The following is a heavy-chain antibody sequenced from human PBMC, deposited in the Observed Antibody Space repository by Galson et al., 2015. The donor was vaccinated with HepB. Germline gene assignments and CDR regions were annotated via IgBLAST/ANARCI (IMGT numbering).Heavy chain of an antibody. CDR2: MNPNSGNT. Sequence: SVKVSCKASGYTFTSYDINWVRQATGQGLEWMGWMNPNSGNTGYAQKFQGRVTMTRNTSISTAYMELSSLRSEDTAVYYCARDRTRPDYDFWSGSSVDFDYWGQGTLVTVSS. CDR3: ARDRTRPDYDFWSGSSVDFDY. V-gene: IGHV1-8*01. J-gene: IGHJ4*02. CDR1: GYTFTSYD. D-gene: IGHD3-3*01.